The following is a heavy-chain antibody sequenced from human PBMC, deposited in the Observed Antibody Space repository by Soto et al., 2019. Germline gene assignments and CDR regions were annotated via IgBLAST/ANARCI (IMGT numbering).Heavy chain of an antibody. CDR2: INAGNGNT. D-gene: IGHD1-20*01. Sequence: QVQRVQSGAEEKKPGASVKVSCKASGYTFTSYAMHWVRQAPGQRLEWMGWINAGNGNTKYSQKFQGRVTITRDTSASTAYMELSSLRSEDTAVYYCARVPNWKYGMDVWGQGTTVTVSS. V-gene: IGHV1-3*05. CDR1: GYTFTSYA. CDR3: ARVPNWKYGMDV. J-gene: IGHJ6*02.